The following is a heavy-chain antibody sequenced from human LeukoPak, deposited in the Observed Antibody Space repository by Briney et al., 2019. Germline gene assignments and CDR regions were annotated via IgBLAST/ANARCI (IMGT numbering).Heavy chain of an antibody. Sequence: AAVKVSCKASGYTFTSYGLSWGRQAPGPGLEWMGWISAYNGNTNYAQKLQGRVTMTTDTSTSTAYMELRSLRSDDTAVYYCARDQGVVPTLIDYWGQGTLVTVSS. D-gene: IGHD2-2*01. CDR2: ISAYNGNT. CDR3: ARDQGVVPTLIDY. CDR1: GYTFTSYG. V-gene: IGHV1-18*04. J-gene: IGHJ4*02.